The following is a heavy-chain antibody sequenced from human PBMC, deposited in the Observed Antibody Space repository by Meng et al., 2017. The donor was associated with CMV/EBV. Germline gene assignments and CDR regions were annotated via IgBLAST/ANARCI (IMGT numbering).Heavy chain of an antibody. CDR1: GFTVSSNY. Sequence: GESLKISCAASGFTVSSNYMSWVRQAPGKGLEWVSVIYSGGSTYYADSVKGRFTISRDNSKNTLYLQRNSLRAEDTAVYYCARSRTPRGKGAEMDVWGQGTTVTVSS. CDR2: IYSGGST. V-gene: IGHV3-53*01. J-gene: IGHJ6*02. CDR3: ARSRTPRGKGAEMDV. D-gene: IGHD1-26*01.